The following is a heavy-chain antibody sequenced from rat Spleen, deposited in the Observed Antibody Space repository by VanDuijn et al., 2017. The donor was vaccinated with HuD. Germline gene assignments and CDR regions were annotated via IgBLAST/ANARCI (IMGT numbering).Heavy chain of an antibody. J-gene: IGHJ2*01. V-gene: IGHV3-3*01. D-gene: IGHD1-2*01. CDR2: INSAGST. CDR1: GYSITSSYR. CDR3: ARGTIAAYILD. Sequence: EVQLQESGPGLVKPSQSLSLTCSVTGYSITSSYRWNWIRKFPGNKLEWMGYINSAGSTNYNPSLKSRSSITRDTSKNQFFLQVNSVTTEDTATYYCARGTIAAYILDWGQGVMVTVSS.